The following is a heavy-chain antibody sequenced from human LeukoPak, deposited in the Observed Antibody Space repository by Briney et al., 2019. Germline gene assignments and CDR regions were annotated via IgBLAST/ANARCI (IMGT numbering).Heavy chain of an antibody. CDR3: ARTTLGAVAGTSDY. CDR1: GATFSSYA. V-gene: IGHV1-69*04. CDR2: IIPILGIA. D-gene: IGHD6-19*01. Sequence: SVKVSCKASGATFSSYAISWVRQAPGQGLEWMGRIIPILGIANYAQKFQGRVTITADKSTSTAYMELSSLRSEDTAVYYCARTTLGAVAGTSDYWGQGTLVTVSS. J-gene: IGHJ4*02.